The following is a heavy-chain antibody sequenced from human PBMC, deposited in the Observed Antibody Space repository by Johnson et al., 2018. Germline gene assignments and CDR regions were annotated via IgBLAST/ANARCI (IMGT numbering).Heavy chain of an antibody. CDR3: AKPRLLRTFPDAFDI. CDR2: ISYDGRNK. D-gene: IGHD2/OR15-2a*01. J-gene: IGHJ3*02. V-gene: IGHV3-30*18. CDR1: GFTFSSYG. Sequence: QVQLVQSGGGVVQPGRSLRLSCAASGFTFSSYGMHWVRQAPGKGLEWVAVISYDGRNKYYADSVKGRFTISRDNSKNTLYLQMNSRRAEDTAVYYCAKPRLLRTFPDAFDIWGQGTMVTVSS.